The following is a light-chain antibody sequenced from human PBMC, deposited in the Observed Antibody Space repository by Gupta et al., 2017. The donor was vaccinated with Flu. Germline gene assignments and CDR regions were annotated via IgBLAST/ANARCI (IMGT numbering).Light chain of an antibody. Sequence: QSALTQPTSVSASPGQSFTISCTRTSSDVGGYNYVSWYQQHPGKAHKLMIYEVSNRPSRVSNRFSGSKSGNTAARTISGLQAEDEADYYCSSYTSSSTRVFGTGTKVTVL. CDR1: SSDVGGYNY. V-gene: IGLV2-14*01. J-gene: IGLJ1*01. CDR3: SSYTSSSTRV. CDR2: EVS.